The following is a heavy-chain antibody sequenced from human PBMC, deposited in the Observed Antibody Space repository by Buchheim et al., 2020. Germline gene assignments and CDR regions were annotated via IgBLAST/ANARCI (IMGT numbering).Heavy chain of an antibody. Sequence: VQLQESGPGLVKPSQTLSLTCAVSGGSISSGGYSWSWIRQPPGKGLEWIGYIYYSGSTYYNPSLKSRVTISVDTSKNQFSLKLSSVTAADTAVYYCARSDCTNGVCPSNWFDHWGQGTL. D-gene: IGHD2-8*01. J-gene: IGHJ5*02. V-gene: IGHV4-30-4*07. CDR2: IYYSGST. CDR1: GGSISSGGYS. CDR3: ARSDCTNGVCPSNWFDH.